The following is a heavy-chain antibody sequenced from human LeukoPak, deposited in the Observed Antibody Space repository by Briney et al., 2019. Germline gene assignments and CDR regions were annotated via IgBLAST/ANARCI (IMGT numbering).Heavy chain of an antibody. J-gene: IGHJ6*03. D-gene: IGHD3-22*01. V-gene: IGHV3-23*01. Sequence: GGSLRLSCAASGFTFSSYAMSWVRQAPGKGLERVSAISGSGGSTYYADSVKGRFTISRDNSKNTLYLQMNSLRAEDTAVYYCTRVPYYYDSSAYRGGYYYYYMDVWGKGTTVTISS. CDR1: GFTFSSYA. CDR3: TRVPYYYDSSAYRGGYYYYYMDV. CDR2: ISGSGGST.